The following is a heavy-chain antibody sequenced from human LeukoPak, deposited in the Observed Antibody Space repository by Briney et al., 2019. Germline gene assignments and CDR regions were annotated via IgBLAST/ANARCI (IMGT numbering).Heavy chain of an antibody. CDR3: ARESYSGGFDY. J-gene: IGHJ4*02. CDR1: GFTFSSYW. Sequence: GGSLRLSCAASGFTFSSYWMHWVRQAPGKGLVWVSRINSDRSTTSYADSVRGRFTISRDNAKNTLYVQMNSLRAEDTAVYYCARESYSGGFDYWGQGTLVTVSS. CDR2: INSDRSTT. D-gene: IGHD5-12*01. V-gene: IGHV3-74*01.